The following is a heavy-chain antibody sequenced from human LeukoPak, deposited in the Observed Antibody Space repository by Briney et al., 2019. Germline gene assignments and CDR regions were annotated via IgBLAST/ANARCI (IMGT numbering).Heavy chain of an antibody. J-gene: IGHJ4*02. Sequence: PGGSLRLSCAASGFTFSSFAMHWVRQAPGKGLERVAVIWYDGSNKYYADSVKGRFTISRDNSKNTLYLQMNSLRAEDTAVYYCARVASSGYYGDYWGQGTLVTASS. CDR2: IWYDGSNK. CDR1: GFTFSSFA. CDR3: ARVASSGYYGDY. D-gene: IGHD3-22*01. V-gene: IGHV3-33*08.